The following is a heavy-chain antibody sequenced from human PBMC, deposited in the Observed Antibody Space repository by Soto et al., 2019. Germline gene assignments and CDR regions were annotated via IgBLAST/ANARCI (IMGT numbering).Heavy chain of an antibody. CDR2: VFTTGTT. CDR3: TRDFNSIFDDFADMRWNFDP. V-gene: IGHV4-4*07. D-gene: IGHD3-3*02. Sequence: SETLSLTCSVTGGSINNYYWSWVRQSAGKGLEWIGRVFTTGTTDYNPSLKGRVTISVDTSKNQFSLSLRSVTAADTAIYYCTRDFNSIFDDFADMRWNFDPWGQGTLVTVSS. CDR1: GGSINNYY. J-gene: IGHJ5*02.